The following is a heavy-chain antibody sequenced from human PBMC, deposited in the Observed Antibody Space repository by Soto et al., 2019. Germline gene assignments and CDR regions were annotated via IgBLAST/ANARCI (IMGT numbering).Heavy chain of an antibody. J-gene: IGHJ6*02. CDR2: IAHDGSYK. Sequence: QVQLVESGGGVVQPGRSLRLSCAASGFTFSNYAIHWVRQAPGKGLEWVAVIAHDGSYKFYADSVKGRFTISRVNSDNTLHLQLSSLRVEDTAVYYCSGELTSDGRSFLTYHGLEVWGQGAMVTVSS. V-gene: IGHV3-30-3*01. CDR1: GFTFSNYA. D-gene: IGHD2-15*01. CDR3: SGELTSDGRSFLTYHGLEV.